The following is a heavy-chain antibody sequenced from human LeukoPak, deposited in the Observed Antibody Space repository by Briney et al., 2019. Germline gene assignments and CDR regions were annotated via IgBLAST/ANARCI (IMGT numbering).Heavy chain of an antibody. J-gene: IGHJ4*02. D-gene: IGHD2-21*01. V-gene: IGHV3-74*01. CDR1: GFTFSSFR. CDR2: IKGDGITT. Sequence: GGSLRLSCEASGFTFSSFRMHWVRQAPGKGLVWVARIKGDGITTNYADPAKGRFTVSRDNAKNTAYLQMNSLRAEDTAVYYCAKDLHEIAADYWGQGTLVTVAS. CDR3: AKDLHEIAADY.